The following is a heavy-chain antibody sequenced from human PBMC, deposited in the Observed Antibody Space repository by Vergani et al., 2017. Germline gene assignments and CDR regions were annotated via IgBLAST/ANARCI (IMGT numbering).Heavy chain of an antibody. D-gene: IGHD1-14*01. V-gene: IGHV1-2*02. CDR2: INPNSGGP. CDR3: ARVGTSSDRGYFDY. CDR1: GYTFTDYF. Sequence: QVQLVQSGAEVKKPGASVKVSCKASGYTFTDYFMHWVRQAPGQGLEWMGWINPNSGGPHYAQKFQGRVTMTRDTSISTAYMELSNLRSDDTAVYYCARVGTSSDRGYFDYWGQGTLVTVSS. J-gene: IGHJ4*02.